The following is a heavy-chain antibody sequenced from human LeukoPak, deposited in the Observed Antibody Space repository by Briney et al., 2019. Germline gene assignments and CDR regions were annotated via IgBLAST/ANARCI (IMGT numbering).Heavy chain of an antibody. Sequence: SETLSLTCTVSGGSISSYYWSWIRQPPGKGLEWNGYIYYSGSTNYNPSLKSRVTISVDTSKNQFSLKLSSVTAADTAVYYCARSPVDYSVGRFDYWGQGTLVTVSS. CDR2: IYYSGST. D-gene: IGHD5/OR15-5a*01. CDR1: GGSISSYY. J-gene: IGHJ4*02. V-gene: IGHV4-59*01. CDR3: ARSPVDYSVGRFDY.